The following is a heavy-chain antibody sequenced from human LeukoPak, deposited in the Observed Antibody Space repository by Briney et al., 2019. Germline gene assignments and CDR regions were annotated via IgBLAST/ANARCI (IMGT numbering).Heavy chain of an antibody. J-gene: IGHJ4*02. D-gene: IGHD4-17*01. CDR1: GGSISSYY. CDR3: ARYGAVTTNFDY. V-gene: IGHV4-4*07. Sequence: SETLSLTCTVSGGSISSYYWSWIRQPAGKGLEWIGRIYTSGSTNYNPSLKSRVTISVDKSKNQFSLKLSSVTAADTAVYYCARYGAVTTNFDYWGQGTLVTVSS. CDR2: IYTSGST.